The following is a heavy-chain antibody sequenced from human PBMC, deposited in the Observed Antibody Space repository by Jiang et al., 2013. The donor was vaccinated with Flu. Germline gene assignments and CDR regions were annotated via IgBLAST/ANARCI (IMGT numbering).Heavy chain of an antibody. CDR1: GGSFSGYY. V-gene: IGHV4-34*01. D-gene: IGHD3-3*01. Sequence: LLKPSETLSPTCAVYGGSFSGYYWSWIRQPPGKGLEWIGEINHSGSSNYNPSLKSRLTISVDTSKNHFSLKLSSVTAADTAVYYCARGRGVFGVIIIGSGWFDPWGQGTLVTVSS. CDR2: INHSGSS. CDR3: ARGRGVFGVIIIGSGWFDP. J-gene: IGHJ5*02.